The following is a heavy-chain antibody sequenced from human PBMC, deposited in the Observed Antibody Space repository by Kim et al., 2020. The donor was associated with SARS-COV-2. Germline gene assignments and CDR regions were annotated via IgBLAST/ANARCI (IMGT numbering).Heavy chain of an antibody. D-gene: IGHD6-13*01. CDR3: ARELRAAGCFAY. V-gene: IGHV3-11*04. J-gene: IGHJ4*02. Sequence: GGSLRLSCAASGFIFSDYYMSWIRQAPGKGPEWLSYISNSGVTTYHADSVKGRFTISRDNAKNSLYLQMNSLTAEDTAVYYCARELRAAGCFAYWGQG. CDR2: ISNSGVTT. CDR1: GFIFSDYY.